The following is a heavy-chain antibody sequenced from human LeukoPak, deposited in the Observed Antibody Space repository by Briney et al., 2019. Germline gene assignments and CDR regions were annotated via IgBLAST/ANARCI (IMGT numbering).Heavy chain of an antibody. D-gene: IGHD4-17*01. CDR1: GFTFSSYA. J-gene: IGHJ4*02. CDR3: ARDPGVDYAAYYFDY. Sequence: PGGSLRLSCAASGFTFSSYAMSWVRQAPGKGLEWVSSISSSSTYIYYADSVKGRFTISRDNAKNSLYLQMNSLRAEDTAVYYCARDPGVDYAAYYFDYWGQGTLVTVSS. V-gene: IGHV3-21*01. CDR2: ISSSSTYI.